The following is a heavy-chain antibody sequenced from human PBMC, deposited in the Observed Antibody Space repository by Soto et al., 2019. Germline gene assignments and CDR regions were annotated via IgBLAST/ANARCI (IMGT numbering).Heavy chain of an antibody. Sequence: GGSLRLSCAASGFTFSSYWMSWVRQAPGKGLEWVANIKQDGSEKYYVDSVKGRFTISRDNAKNSLYLQMNSLRAEDTAVYYCARFPLDYYDSSGYYVHFGYWGQGTLVTVSS. CDR3: ARFPLDYYDSSGYYVHFGY. CDR1: GFTFSSYW. D-gene: IGHD3-22*01. J-gene: IGHJ4*02. V-gene: IGHV3-7*05. CDR2: IKQDGSEK.